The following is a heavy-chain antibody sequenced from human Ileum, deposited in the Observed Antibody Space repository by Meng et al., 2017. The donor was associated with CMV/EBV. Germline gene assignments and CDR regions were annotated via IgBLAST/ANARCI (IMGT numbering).Heavy chain of an antibody. CDR2: ISGSGSNT. V-gene: IGHV3-23*01. Sequence: GESLKISCGASGFTFKTHVMNWVRQAPGKGPEWVSSISGSGSNTYYADPVKGRFTISRDNSKNIVYLQMSSLRGEDTAVYYCTKNVKGGYCTSTSCFIPGMDVWGQGTTVTVSS. CDR1: GFTFKTHV. CDR3: TKNVKGGYCTSTSCFIPGMDV. J-gene: IGHJ6*02. D-gene: IGHD2-2*01.